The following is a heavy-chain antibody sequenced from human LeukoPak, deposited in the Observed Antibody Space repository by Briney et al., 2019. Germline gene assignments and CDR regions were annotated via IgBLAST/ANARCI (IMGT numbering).Heavy chain of an antibody. CDR3: AKTPYDFWSGYYNEGLNYYYMDV. Sequence: PGGSLRLSCAASGFTFSGYGMHCVRQAPGKGLEWVAVIWDDGSKKYYADSVKGRFTISRDNSKNTLYLEMNSLRAEDTAVYYCAKTPYDFWSGYYNEGLNYYYMDVWGKGTTVTVSS. J-gene: IGHJ6*03. V-gene: IGHV3-33*06. CDR1: GFTFSGYG. D-gene: IGHD3-3*01. CDR2: IWDDGSKK.